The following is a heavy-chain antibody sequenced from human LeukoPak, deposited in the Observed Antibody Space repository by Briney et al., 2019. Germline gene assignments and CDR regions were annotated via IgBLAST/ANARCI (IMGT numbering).Heavy chain of an antibody. J-gene: IGHJ3*02. CDR3: ARAMYYYDSGGYYSLDAFDI. CDR1: GFTFSSYW. D-gene: IGHD3-22*01. CDR2: INSDGSST. Sequence: PGGSLRLSCAASGFTFSSYWMHWVRQAPGKGLVWVSRINSDGSSTSYADSVKGRFTISRDNAKNTLYLQMNSLRAEDTAVYYCARAMYYYDSGGYYSLDAFDIWGQGTMVTVSS. V-gene: IGHV3-74*01.